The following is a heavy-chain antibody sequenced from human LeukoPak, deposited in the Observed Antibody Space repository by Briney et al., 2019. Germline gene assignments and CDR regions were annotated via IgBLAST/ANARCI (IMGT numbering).Heavy chain of an antibody. CDR3: ARSPHIWTGENFDY. J-gene: IGHJ4*02. Sequence: ASVKVSCKASGYTFTGYYMHWVRQAPGQGLEWMGWINPNSGGTNYAQKFQDRVSMTRDTSIRTVYMQLSRLRSDDTAVYFCARSPHIWTGENFDYWGQGTLLTVSS. CDR2: INPNSGGT. D-gene: IGHD3-9*01. V-gene: IGHV1-2*02. CDR1: GYTFTGYY.